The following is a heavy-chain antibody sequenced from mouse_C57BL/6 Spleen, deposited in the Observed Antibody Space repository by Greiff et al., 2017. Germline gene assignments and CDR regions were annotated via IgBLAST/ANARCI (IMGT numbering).Heavy chain of an antibody. J-gene: IGHJ1*03. Sequence: QVQLQQPGAELVKPGASVKLSCKASGYTFTSYWMHWVKQRPGQGLEWIGMIHPNSGSTNYNEKFKSKATLTVDKSSSTAYMQLSSLTSEDSAVYYCAIPNWERGYFDVWGTGTTVTVSS. D-gene: IGHD4-1*01. CDR1: GYTFTSYW. CDR3: AIPNWERGYFDV. V-gene: IGHV1-64*01. CDR2: IHPNSGST.